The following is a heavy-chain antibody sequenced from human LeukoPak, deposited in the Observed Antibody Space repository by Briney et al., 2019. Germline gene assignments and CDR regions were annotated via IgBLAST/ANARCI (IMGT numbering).Heavy chain of an antibody. CDR3: AKDATAVVGTVYMDV. CDR2: ISYDGSNK. CDR1: GFTFSSYA. V-gene: IGHV3-30*04. Sequence: GGSLRLSCAASGFTFSSYAMHWVRQAPGKGLEWVAVISYDGSNKYYADSVKGRFTISRDNSKNTLFLQINSLRAEDTAVYYCAKDATAVVGTVYMDVWGKGTTVTISS. J-gene: IGHJ6*03. D-gene: IGHD6-13*01.